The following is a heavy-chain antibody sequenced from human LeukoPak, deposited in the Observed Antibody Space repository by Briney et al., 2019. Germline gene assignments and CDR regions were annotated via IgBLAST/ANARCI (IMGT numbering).Heavy chain of an antibody. CDR3: ARDGLGHDAFDI. CDR1: GFTLSSYW. V-gene: IGHV3-7*01. J-gene: IGHJ3*02. Sequence: GGSLRLSCAASGFTLSSYWMSWVRQAPGKGLEWVANIKQDGSEKYYVDSVKGRFTISRDNAKNSLYLQMNSLRAEDTAVYYCARDGLGHDAFDIWGQGTMVTVSS. D-gene: IGHD6-19*01. CDR2: IKQDGSEK.